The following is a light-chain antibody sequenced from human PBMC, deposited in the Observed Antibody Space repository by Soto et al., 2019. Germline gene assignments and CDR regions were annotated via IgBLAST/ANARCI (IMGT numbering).Light chain of an antibody. J-gene: IGLJ2*01. V-gene: IGLV1-51*01. CDR1: NSNIANNY. Sequence: QAVVTQPPSVSAAPGQKVTISCSGSNSNIANNYVSWYQHLPGTAPKLLIYDNNKRPSGIPDRFSGSKSGTSATLGITGLQTGDEANYYCGTWDSSLSAGVFGGGTKVTVL. CDR3: GTWDSSLSAGV. CDR2: DNN.